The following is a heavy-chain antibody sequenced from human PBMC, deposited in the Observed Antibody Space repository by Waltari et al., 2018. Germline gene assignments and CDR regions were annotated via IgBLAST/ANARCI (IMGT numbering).Heavy chain of an antibody. CDR2: IYTSGRT. Sequence: QVQLQESGPGLVKPSQTLSLTCTVSGGSISSGSYYWSWIRQPAGKGLEWIGRIYTSGRTHHNPSLKSRVTLSVDTSKNQFSLKLSSVTAADTAVYYCARGGAFDIWGQGTMVTVSS. CDR1: GGSISSGSYY. J-gene: IGHJ3*02. CDR3: ARGGAFDI. V-gene: IGHV4-61*02.